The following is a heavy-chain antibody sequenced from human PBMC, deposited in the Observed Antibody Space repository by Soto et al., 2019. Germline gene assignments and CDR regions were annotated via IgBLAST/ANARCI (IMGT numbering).Heavy chain of an antibody. Sequence: PSETLSLTCAVYGGSFSGYYWSWIRQPPGKGLEWIGEINHSGSTNYNPSLKSRVTISVDTSKNQFSLKLSSVTAADTAVYYCARGRHGAAGLHDAFGIWGQGTMVTVSS. CDR2: INHSGST. V-gene: IGHV4-34*01. J-gene: IGHJ3*02. CDR3: ARGRHGAAGLHDAFGI. CDR1: GGSFSGYY. D-gene: IGHD6-13*01.